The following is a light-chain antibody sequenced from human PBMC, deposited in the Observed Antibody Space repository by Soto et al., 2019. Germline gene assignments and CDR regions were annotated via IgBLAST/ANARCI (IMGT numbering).Light chain of an antibody. CDR2: AAY. V-gene: IGKV1-5*01. J-gene: IGKJ1*01. Sequence: DIQMTQSPSTLSASVGDRVTITCRASQSISSWLAWYQQKPGKAPKLLIYAAYTLQSGVPSRFSGSGSGTEFTLTISSLQAEDFATYYCLQHYRYPRTFGQGTKVDIK. CDR3: LQHYRYPRT. CDR1: QSISSW.